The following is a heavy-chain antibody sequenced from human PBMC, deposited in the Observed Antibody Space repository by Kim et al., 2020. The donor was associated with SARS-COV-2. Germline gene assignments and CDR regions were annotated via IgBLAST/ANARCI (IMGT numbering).Heavy chain of an antibody. D-gene: IGHD1-1*01. Sequence: GGSLRLSCAASGFTFSSYGMHWVRQAPGKGLEWVAVISYDGSNKYYADSVKGRFTISRDNSKNTLYLQMNSLRAEDTAVYYCARDNRNPGWDYWGQGTLVTGSS. CDR3: ARDNRNPGWDY. CDR1: GFTFSSYG. V-gene: IGHV3-33*05. J-gene: IGHJ4*02. CDR2: ISYDGSNK.